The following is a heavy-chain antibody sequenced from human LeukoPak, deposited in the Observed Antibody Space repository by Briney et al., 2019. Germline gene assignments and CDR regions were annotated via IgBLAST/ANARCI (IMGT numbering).Heavy chain of an antibody. D-gene: IGHD6-13*01. J-gene: IGHJ4*02. Sequence: SETLSLTCTVSGGSISSSSYYWGWIRQPPGKGLEWIGSIYYSGSTYYNPSLKSRVTISVDTSKNQFSLKLSSVTAADTAVYYCARNIRLGIAAAGTAYFDCWGRGTLVTVSS. V-gene: IGHV4-39*07. CDR3: ARNIRLGIAAAGTAYFDC. CDR2: IYYSGST. CDR1: GGSISSSSYY.